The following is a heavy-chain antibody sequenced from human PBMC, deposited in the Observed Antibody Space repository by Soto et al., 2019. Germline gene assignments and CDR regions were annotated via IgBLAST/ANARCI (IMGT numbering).Heavy chain of an antibody. V-gene: IGHV3-73*01. J-gene: IGHJ4*02. Sequence: EVQLEESGGGLVQPGGSLKLSCAASGFTFSGSAMHWVRQASGKGLEWVGRIRSKANSYATAYAASVTGRFTISRDDSKNTAYLQMISLKTEDTAVYYCTRHVSANGFDYWGQGTLVTVSS. CDR3: TRHVSANGFDY. CDR2: IRSKANSYAT. CDR1: GFTFSGSA. D-gene: IGHD6-25*01.